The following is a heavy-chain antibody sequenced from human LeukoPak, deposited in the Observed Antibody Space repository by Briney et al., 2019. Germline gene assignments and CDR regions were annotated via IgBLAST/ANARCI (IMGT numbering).Heavy chain of an antibody. CDR1: GFTFSSYA. V-gene: IGHV3-23*01. D-gene: IGHD6-13*01. Sequence: GGSLRLSCAASGFTFSSYAMSWVRQAPGKGLEWVSAISGSGGSTYYADSVKGRFTISRDNSKNTLYLQMNSLRAEDTAVYYCAIRDPAADDYYYGMDVWGQGTTVTVSS. CDR2: ISGSGGST. J-gene: IGHJ6*02. CDR3: AIRDPAADDYYYGMDV.